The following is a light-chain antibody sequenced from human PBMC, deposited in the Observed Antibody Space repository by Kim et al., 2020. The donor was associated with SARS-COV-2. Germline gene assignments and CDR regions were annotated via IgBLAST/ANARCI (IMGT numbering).Light chain of an antibody. J-gene: IGKJ4*01. CDR1: QSVSSY. CDR2: DAS. V-gene: IGKV3-11*01. CDR3: QQRINWPPLT. Sequence: LSPGERATLSCRASQSVSSYLAWYQQKPGQAPRLLIYDASNRATGIPARFSGSGSGTDFTLTISSLEPEDFAVYYCQQRINWPPLTFGGGTKVEI.